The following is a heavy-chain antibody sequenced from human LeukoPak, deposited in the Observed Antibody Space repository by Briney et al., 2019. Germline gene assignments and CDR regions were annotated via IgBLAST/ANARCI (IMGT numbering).Heavy chain of an antibody. Sequence: PSETLSLTCTVSGGSISTFYWTWIRQPAGKGLEWIGRIYTRGSTNYNPSLKSRVNMSIDTSKNQFSLKLTSVTAADTAVYYCARARYASGSYHYMDVWGKGTTVTISS. CDR1: GGSISTFY. D-gene: IGHD3-10*01. CDR2: IYTRGST. CDR3: ARARYASGSYHYMDV. J-gene: IGHJ6*03. V-gene: IGHV4-4*07.